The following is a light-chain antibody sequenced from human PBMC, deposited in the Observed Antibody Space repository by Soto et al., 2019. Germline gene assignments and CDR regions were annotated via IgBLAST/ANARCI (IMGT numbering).Light chain of an antibody. CDR3: QQANSFPIT. CDR2: DAS. Sequence: IQMTQSPSSVSASVGDRVTITCRASQGIRGWLGWYQQKPGKAPKLMIYDASSLQSGVPSRFSSSGSGTDSPLTISSLQPEDFATYYCQQANSFPITFGQGTRLEIK. J-gene: IGKJ5*01. V-gene: IGKV1D-12*01. CDR1: QGIRGW.